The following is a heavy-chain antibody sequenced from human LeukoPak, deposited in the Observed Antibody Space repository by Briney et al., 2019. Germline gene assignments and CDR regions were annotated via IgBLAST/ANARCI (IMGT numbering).Heavy chain of an antibody. Sequence: SETLSLTCAVSGGSISSGGYSWSWIRQPPGKGLEWIGNIYHSGSTYYTPSLRSRVTISLDRSHNQLSLKLSSVTAADTAVYYCARSGRDYVINWFFDLWGRGALVTVSS. J-gene: IGHJ2*01. CDR3: ARSGRDYVINWFFDL. CDR1: GGSISSGGYS. D-gene: IGHD3-10*01. V-gene: IGHV4-30-2*01. CDR2: IYHSGST.